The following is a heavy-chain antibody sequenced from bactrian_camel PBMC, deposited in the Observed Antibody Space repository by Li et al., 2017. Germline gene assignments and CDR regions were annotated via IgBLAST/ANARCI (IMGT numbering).Heavy chain of an antibody. J-gene: IGHJ4*01. CDR3: AAAISDLPVDVVATLGHWSFSY. CDR2: VDGTGNT. Sequence: HVQLVESGGSSVQAGGSLRLSCAVSGATFSHYCMGWFRQAPGKEREGVAFVDGTGNTAVADSVKGRFTISKDDAKYTLYLQMNNLEPEDTATYYCAAAISDLPVDVVATLGHWSFSYWGPGTQVTVS. D-gene: IGHD1*01. CDR1: GATFSHYC. V-gene: IGHV3S55*01.